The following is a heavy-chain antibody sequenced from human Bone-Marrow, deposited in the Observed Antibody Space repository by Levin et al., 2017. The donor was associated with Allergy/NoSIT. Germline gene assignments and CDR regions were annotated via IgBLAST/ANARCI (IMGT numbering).Heavy chain of an antibody. Sequence: PSETLSLTCTVSGGSISSGGYYWSWIRQHPGKGLEWIGYIYYSGSTYYNPSLKSRVTISVDTSKNQFSLKLSSVTAADTAVYYCARVTRPEPLYCSSTSCYGYYYYYMDVWGKGTTVTVSS. D-gene: IGHD2-2*01. CDR1: GGSISSGGYY. V-gene: IGHV4-31*03. CDR3: ARVTRPEPLYCSSTSCYGYYYYYMDV. J-gene: IGHJ6*03. CDR2: IYYSGST.